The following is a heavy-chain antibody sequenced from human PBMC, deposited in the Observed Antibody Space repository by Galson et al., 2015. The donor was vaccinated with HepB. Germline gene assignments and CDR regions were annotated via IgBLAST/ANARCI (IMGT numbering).Heavy chain of an antibody. Sequence: SLRLSCAASGFTVSSNYMSWVRQAPGKGLEWVSVIYSGGSTYYADSVKGRFTISRDDSKNTLYLQMNSLKTEDTAVYYCTTDLRMAYCGGDCSGGWGQGTLVTVSS. CDR2: IYSGGST. D-gene: IGHD2-21*01. CDR1: GFTVSSNY. CDR3: TTDLRMAYCGGDCSGG. J-gene: IGHJ4*02. V-gene: IGHV3-53*01.